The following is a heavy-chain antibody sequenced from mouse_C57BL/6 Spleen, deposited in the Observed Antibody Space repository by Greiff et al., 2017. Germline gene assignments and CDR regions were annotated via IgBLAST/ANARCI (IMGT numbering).Heavy chain of an antibody. D-gene: IGHD1-1*01. CDR2: ISYDGSN. CDR1: GYSITSGYY. CDR3: ARDRTVVATRGFDV. V-gene: IGHV3-6*01. Sequence: EVKVEESGPGLVKPSQSLSLTCSVTGYSITSGYYWNWIRQFPGNKLEWMGYISYDGSNNYNPSLKNRISITRDTSKNQFFLTLNSVTTEDTATYYCARDRTVVATRGFDVWGTGTTVTVSS. J-gene: IGHJ1*03.